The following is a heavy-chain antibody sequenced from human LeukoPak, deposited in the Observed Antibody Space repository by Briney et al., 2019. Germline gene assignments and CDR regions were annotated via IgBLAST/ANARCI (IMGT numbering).Heavy chain of an antibody. CDR2: IYNSDSGST. D-gene: IGHD3-10*01. J-gene: IGHJ4*02. CDR1: GGSISGHY. CDR3: ARGGHYGLDY. V-gene: IGHV4-59*11. Sequence: WETLSLTCIVSGGSISGHYWSWIRQPPGMGLEWIGYIYNSDSGSTNYNPSLKSRVTISVDTSKNQFSLKLSSVTAADTAVYYCARGGHYGLDYWGQGTLVTVSS.